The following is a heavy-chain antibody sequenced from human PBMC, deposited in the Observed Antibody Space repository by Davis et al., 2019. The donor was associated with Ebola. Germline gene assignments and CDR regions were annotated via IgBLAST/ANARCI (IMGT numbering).Heavy chain of an antibody. J-gene: IGHJ4*02. Sequence: GESLKISCAASGFTFSSYAMSWVRQAPGKGLEWVSAISSSGGSTYYADSVKGRFTISRDNSKNTLYLQMNSLRAEDTAVYYCTSGSYPFDYWGQGTLVTVSS. V-gene: IGHV3-23*01. CDR3: TSGSYPFDY. CDR2: ISSSGGST. CDR1: GFTFSSYA. D-gene: IGHD1-26*01.